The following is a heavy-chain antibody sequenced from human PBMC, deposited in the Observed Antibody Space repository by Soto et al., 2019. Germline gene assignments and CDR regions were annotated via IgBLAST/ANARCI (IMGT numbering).Heavy chain of an antibody. CDR2: IYSSGST. J-gene: IGHJ4*02. CDR3: ARDHPHSYGVYYFDY. V-gene: IGHV4-61*01. CDR1: GGSISSSKYY. Sequence: SETLSLTCTVSGGSISSSKYYWGWFRQPPGKGLEWIGYIYSSGSTHYNPSLQNRVTISIDTSKNQVSLKVNSVTAADTAVYYCARDHPHSYGVYYFDYWGQGTPVTVSS. D-gene: IGHD5-18*01.